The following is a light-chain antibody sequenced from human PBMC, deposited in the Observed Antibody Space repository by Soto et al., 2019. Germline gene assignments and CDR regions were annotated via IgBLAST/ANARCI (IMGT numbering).Light chain of an antibody. CDR3: QQYDNLPWT. J-gene: IGKJ1*01. V-gene: IGKV1-33*01. CDR1: QDISNY. CDR2: DAS. Sequence: DLQMTQSPSSLSASVGDRVTITCQASQDISNYLNWSQQKPGKAPKLLIYDASNLETGVPSRFSGSGSWTDFTFAISSLQPEDIATYDGQQYDNLPWTFGQGTKVEIK.